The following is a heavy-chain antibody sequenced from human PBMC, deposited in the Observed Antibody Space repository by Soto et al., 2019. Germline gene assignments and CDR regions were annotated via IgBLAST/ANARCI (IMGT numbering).Heavy chain of an antibody. CDR2: IVVGSGNT. D-gene: IGHD1-1*01. J-gene: IGHJ5*02. Sequence: QMQLVQSGPEVKKPGTSVKVSCKASGFTFTSSAVQWVRQARGQRLEWIGWIVVGSGNTNYAQKFQERGTITGDMSTSTAYMELSSLRSEDTAVYYCARDRNVDDGRRWFDPWGQGTLVTVSS. CDR3: ARDRNVDDGRRWFDP. CDR1: GFTFTSSA. V-gene: IGHV1-58*01.